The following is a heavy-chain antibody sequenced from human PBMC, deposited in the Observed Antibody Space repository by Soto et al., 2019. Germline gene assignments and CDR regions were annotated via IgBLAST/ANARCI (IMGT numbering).Heavy chain of an antibody. D-gene: IGHD1-26*01. CDR1: GFTFSSYG. CDR3: AKVHMPAVGATTVMAFDI. V-gene: IGHV3-30*18. J-gene: IGHJ3*02. Sequence: GASLRLSCGASGFTFSSYGMHWVRQAPGKGLEWVAVISYDGSSKYYADSVKGRFTISRDNSKNTLYLQMNSLRAEDTAVYYCAKVHMPAVGATTVMAFDIWGQGTMVTVSS. CDR2: ISYDGSSK.